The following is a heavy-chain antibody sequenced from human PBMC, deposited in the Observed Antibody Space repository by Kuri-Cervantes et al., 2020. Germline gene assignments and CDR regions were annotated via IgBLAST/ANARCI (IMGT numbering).Heavy chain of an antibody. CDR3: ARDRWNDLFAWFDP. Sequence: GESLKISCAASGFTFSSYAMHWVRQAPGKGLEWVADISYDGSNKYYADSVKGRFTISRDNSKNTLYLQMNSLRAEDTAVYYCARDRWNDLFAWFDPWGQGTLVTVSS. V-gene: IGHV3-30-3*01. CDR2: ISYDGSNK. CDR1: GFTFSSYA. J-gene: IGHJ5*02. D-gene: IGHD1-1*01.